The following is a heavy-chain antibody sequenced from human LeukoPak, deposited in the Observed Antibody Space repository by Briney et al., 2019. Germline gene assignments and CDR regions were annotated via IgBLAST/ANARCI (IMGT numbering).Heavy chain of an antibody. D-gene: IGHD1-26*01. V-gene: IGHV3-21*01. Sequence: GGSLRLSCAASGFTFTNYNMNWVRQAPGKGLEWVSSITSSRRYIYYGDPVKGRFTISRDNAKNSLFLQMNSLRAEDTAVYYCARDRGSYTLDSWGQGTLVTVSS. CDR2: ITSSRRYI. CDR1: GFTFTNYN. J-gene: IGHJ4*02. CDR3: ARDRGSYTLDS.